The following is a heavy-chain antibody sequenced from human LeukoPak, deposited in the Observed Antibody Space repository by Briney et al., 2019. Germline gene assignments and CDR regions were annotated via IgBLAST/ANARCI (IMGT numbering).Heavy chain of an antibody. CDR2: IYHSGTT. V-gene: IGHV4-4*02. CDR1: GYSISSCKL. Sequence: SETLSLTCAVSGYSISSCKLWTWVRQPPGEGLELIGEIYHSGTTNFNPSLKSRITISVDTSKKQFSLKLSSVTAADTAVYYCARDHLGWFDPWGQGTLVTVSS. CDR3: ARDHLGWFDP. J-gene: IGHJ5*02.